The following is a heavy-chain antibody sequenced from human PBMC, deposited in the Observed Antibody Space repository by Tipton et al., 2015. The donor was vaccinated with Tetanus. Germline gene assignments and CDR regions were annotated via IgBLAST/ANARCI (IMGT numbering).Heavy chain of an antibody. J-gene: IGHJ4*02. CDR2: ISPSGGDQ. D-gene: IGHD4-17*01. Sequence: SLRLSCVASGFTFTDYYMGWIRQTPGKGLEYIGYISPSGGDQHYAESVKGRFTISRDNANNFLYLQMSSLRREDTAVYYCASSTVTRWGPGTLVTVSS. V-gene: IGHV3-11*06. CDR1: GFTFTDYY. CDR3: ASSTVTR.